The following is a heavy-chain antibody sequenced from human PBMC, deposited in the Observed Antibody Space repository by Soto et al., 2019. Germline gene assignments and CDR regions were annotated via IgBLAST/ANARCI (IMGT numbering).Heavy chain of an antibody. CDR1: GFTFSTYP. V-gene: IGHV3-30-3*01. CDR2: ISYDGGNK. Sequence: GGSLRLSCAASGFTFSTYPMHWVRQAPGKGLQWVAVISYDGGNKYYADSVKGRFTVFRDNSKNTLYLQMNSLTTDDTALFYCARGGGSTGWYRDYWGQGTLVTVSS. D-gene: IGHD6-19*01. J-gene: IGHJ4*02. CDR3: ARGGGSTGWYRDY.